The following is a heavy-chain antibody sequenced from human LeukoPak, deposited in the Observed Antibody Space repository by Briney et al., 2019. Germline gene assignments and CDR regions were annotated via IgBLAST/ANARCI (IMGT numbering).Heavy chain of an antibody. Sequence: GSLRLSCAASGFTFSDYAMHWVRQAQARGRGWVAVISKDGSDKYYPGSVRGRFTISRDNSKNTIYLQMDSLRAEDTVIYYCARDYWWNYDYWGQGTLVTVSS. CDR3: ARDYWWNYDY. CDR1: GFTFSDYA. J-gene: IGHJ4*02. D-gene: IGHD1-7*01. CDR2: ISKDGSDK. V-gene: IGHV3-30-3*01.